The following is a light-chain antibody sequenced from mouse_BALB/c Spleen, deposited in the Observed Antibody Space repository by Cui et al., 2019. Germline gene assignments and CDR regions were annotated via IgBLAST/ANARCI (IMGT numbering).Light chain of an antibody. J-gene: IGKJ4*01. CDR2: STS. Sequence: QIVLTQSPAIMSASPGEKVTITCSARSSVSYMHWFQQKPGTSPKLWIYSTSNLASGVPARFSGSGSGTSYSLTISRMEAEDAATYYCQQRSSYPPTFGSGTKLEIK. CDR1: SSVSY. V-gene: IGKV4-57*01. CDR3: QQRSSYPPT.